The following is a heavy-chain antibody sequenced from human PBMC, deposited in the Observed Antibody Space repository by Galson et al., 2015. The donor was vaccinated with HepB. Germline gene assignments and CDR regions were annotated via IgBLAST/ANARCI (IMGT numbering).Heavy chain of an antibody. J-gene: IGHJ6*02. V-gene: IGHV3-33*01. CDR3: ARDLGGVDGDCLDV. D-gene: IGHD5-24*01. CDR2: IWSDGRNE. Sequence: SLRLSCAASGFTFSYHGMHWVRQAPGKGLEWVAVIWSDGRNEHYADSVKGRFTISKDNSKNTLYLQMNSPRDDDTAVYYCARDLGGVDGDCLDVLGQESAVTVSS. CDR1: GFTFSYHG.